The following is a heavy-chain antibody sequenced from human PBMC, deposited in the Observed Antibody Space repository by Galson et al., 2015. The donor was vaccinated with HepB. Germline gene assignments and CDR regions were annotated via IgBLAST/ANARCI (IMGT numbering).Heavy chain of an antibody. V-gene: IGHV3-21*01. D-gene: IGHD3-10*01. CDR1: GFTFSSYS. CDR3: AREGTLWFGENWFDP. J-gene: IGHJ5*02. Sequence: SLRLSYAASGFTFSSYSMNWVRQAPGKGLEWVSSISSSSSYIYYADSVKGRFTISRDNAKNSLYLQMNSLRAEDTAVYYCAREGTLWFGENWFDPWGQGTLVTVSS. CDR2: ISSSSSYI.